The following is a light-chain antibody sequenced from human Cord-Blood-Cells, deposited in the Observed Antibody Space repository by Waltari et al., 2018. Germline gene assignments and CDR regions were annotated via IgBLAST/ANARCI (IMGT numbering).Light chain of an antibody. Sequence: SALTQPASVSGSPGQPTTTSCPGTSSDVGSYTLVSWYQQHPGKAPKLRIYEGSKRPSGVSNRFSGSKSGNTASLTISGLQAEDEADYYCCSYAGSSTWVFGGGTKLTVL. CDR2: EGS. CDR3: CSYAGSSTWV. CDR1: SSDVGSYTL. V-gene: IGLV2-23*01. J-gene: IGLJ3*02.